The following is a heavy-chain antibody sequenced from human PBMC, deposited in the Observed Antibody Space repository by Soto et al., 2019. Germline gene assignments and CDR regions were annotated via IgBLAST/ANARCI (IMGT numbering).Heavy chain of an antibody. D-gene: IGHD1-26*01. V-gene: IGHV1-18*04. J-gene: IGHJ3*02. CDR3: ARDGPSSLQWELLEAFDI. Sequence: PGPSVKVSCKASGYTFTSYGISWVRQAPGQGLEWMGWISAYNGNTNYAQKLQGRVTMTTDTSTSTAYMELRSLRSDDTAVYYCARDGPSSLQWELLEAFDIWGQGTMVTVSS. CDR2: ISAYNGNT. CDR1: GYTFTSYG.